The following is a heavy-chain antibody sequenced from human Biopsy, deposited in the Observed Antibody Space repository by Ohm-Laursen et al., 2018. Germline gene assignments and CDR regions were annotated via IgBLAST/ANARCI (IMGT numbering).Heavy chain of an antibody. D-gene: IGHD3-22*01. V-gene: IGHV4-59*08. CDR1: GDSVTKYY. CDR3: GRREVVITHDAFDT. Sequence: SETLSLTCTVSGDSVTKYYWSWIRQPPGKGLEWIGHIYYSVMTNYNPSLQSRVSISVDTSKNQFSLKLNSVTAADTAVYYCGRREVVITHDAFDTWGQGTMVTVSS. CDR2: IYYSVMT. J-gene: IGHJ3*02.